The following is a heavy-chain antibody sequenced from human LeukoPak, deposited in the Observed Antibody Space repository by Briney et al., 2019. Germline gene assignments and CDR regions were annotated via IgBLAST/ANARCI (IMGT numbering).Heavy chain of an antibody. CDR3: SRFASESFDY. CDR1: GFTFSTYG. Sequence: GGSLRLSCVASGFTFSTYGIQWVRQASGKGLEWVAFIQYDGTNKYYADSVKGRFTISRDNSKNTLYLQMSSLRAEDTAVYYCSRFASESFDYWGQGTLVTVSS. CDR2: IQYDGTNK. J-gene: IGHJ4*02. V-gene: IGHV3-30*02. D-gene: IGHD3-3*01.